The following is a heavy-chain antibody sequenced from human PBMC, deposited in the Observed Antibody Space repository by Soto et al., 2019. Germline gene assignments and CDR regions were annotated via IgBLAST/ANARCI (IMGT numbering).Heavy chain of an antibody. CDR2: IDPSDSYT. D-gene: IGHD3-22*01. J-gene: IGHJ6*02. CDR3: ARHLDSSGSDYYYYYGTDV. V-gene: IGHV5-10-1*01. CDR1: VYSFTSYW. Sequence: GESLTISCKGSVYSFTSYWISWVRQMPWKSLEWMGRIDPSDSYTNYSPSFQGHVTIPADKSISTAYLQWSSLKASDTAMYYCARHLDSSGSDYYYYYGTDVWGQGTTVTVSS.